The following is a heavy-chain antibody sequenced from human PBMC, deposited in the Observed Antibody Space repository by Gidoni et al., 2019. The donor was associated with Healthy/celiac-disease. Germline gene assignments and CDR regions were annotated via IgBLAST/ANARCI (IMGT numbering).Heavy chain of an antibody. D-gene: IGHD2-15*01. CDR1: GGTFSSSA. CDR2: IIPIFGTA. Sequence: QVKLVQSGAEVKKPGSSVKVSCKASGGTFSSSAISSVRQAPGQGLGWMGGIIPIFGTANYAPKFQGRVTITADESTSTAYMELSSLRSEDTAVYYCASPRYCSGGSCYGYYYYYGMDVWGQGTTVTVSS. V-gene: IGHV1-69*01. CDR3: ASPRYCSGGSCYGYYYYYGMDV. J-gene: IGHJ6*02.